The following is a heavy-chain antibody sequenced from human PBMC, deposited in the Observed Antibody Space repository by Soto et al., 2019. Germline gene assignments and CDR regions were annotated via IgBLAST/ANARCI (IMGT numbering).Heavy chain of an antibody. CDR2: IFYSGST. D-gene: IGHD3-22*01. Sequence: SGTLSLSCTVSGGTLSSGDYSGNLVRRRPGKGLEWIGNIFYSGSTYYNPSLMSRLTIAVDTSKNQFSLSLISVTAADTAVYFCARDRYNYDRDGYYSFFDFWGQRTLVTLSS. CDR3: ARDRYNYDRDGYYSFFDF. J-gene: IGHJ4*02. CDR1: GGTLSSGDYS. V-gene: IGHV4-31*02.